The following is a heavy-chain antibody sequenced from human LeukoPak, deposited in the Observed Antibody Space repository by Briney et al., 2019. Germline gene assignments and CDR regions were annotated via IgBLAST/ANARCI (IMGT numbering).Heavy chain of an antibody. CDR2: ISGSGGST. Sequence: GGSLRLSCETSGFTFSSYAMSWVRQAPVKGLDWVSAISGSGGSTYYADSVKGRFTISRDNSKNTLSLQMSSLRAEETAVYYCAKVDSSGWYGGVAFDIWGQGTMVTVSS. J-gene: IGHJ3*02. CDR1: GFTFSSYA. CDR3: AKVDSSGWYGGVAFDI. V-gene: IGHV3-23*01. D-gene: IGHD6-19*01.